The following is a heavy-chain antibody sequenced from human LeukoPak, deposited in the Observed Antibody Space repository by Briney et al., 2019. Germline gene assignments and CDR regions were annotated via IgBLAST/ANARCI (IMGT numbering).Heavy chain of an antibody. CDR3: ARDSVPIPLAGTGRWFGP. D-gene: IGHD6-19*01. CDR2: INPNSGGT. V-gene: IGHV1-2*02. Sequence: AASVKASCKASGYTFTGYYIHWVRQAPGQGLEWMGWINPNSGGTNYAQKFQGRVTITWDTSISTAYMDLSRLKSDDTAVYYCARDSVPIPLAGTGRWFGPWGQGTLLTVSS. CDR1: GYTFTGYY. J-gene: IGHJ5*02.